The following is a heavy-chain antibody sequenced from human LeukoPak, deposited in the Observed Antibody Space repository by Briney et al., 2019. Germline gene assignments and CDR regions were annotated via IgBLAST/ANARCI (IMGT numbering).Heavy chain of an antibody. J-gene: IGHJ4*02. D-gene: IGHD6-19*01. CDR2: MNPKNENT. CDR1: GYTFTNYG. V-gene: IGHV1-8*01. Sequence: ASVKVSCKASGYTFTNYGIHWVRQATGQGPEWMGWMNPKNENTAYAQKFQDRVTMTGSTSISTAYMDLSSLTSEDTAVYYCARPRGSDWEPFDYWGQETLVTVSS. CDR3: ARPRGSDWEPFDY.